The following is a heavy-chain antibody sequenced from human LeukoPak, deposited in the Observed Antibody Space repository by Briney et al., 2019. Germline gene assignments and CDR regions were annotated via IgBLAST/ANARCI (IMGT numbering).Heavy chain of an antibody. CDR3: AREAPVLWFGELAVRTDWFDP. V-gene: IGHV1-69*05. CDR1: ARTFSSYA. CDR2: IIPIFGQT. Sequence: SVKVSCKASARTFSSYAISWVRQAPGQGLEWMGGIIPIFGQTNYAQKFQGRVTITTDESTSTAYMELSSVRAEDTAVYYCAREAPVLWFGELAVRTDWFDPWGQGTLVTVSS. D-gene: IGHD3-10*01. J-gene: IGHJ5*02.